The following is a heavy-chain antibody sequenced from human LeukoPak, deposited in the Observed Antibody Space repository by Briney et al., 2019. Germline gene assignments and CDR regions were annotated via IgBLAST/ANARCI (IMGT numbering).Heavy chain of an antibody. CDR3: ARQYAAFAI. Sequence: GESLKISCKGSGYSFTTYWIGWVRQLPGKGLEWIGIIYPSDSDTRYSPSFQGQVTISADKSISTAYLQWSSLEASDTAMYYCARQYAAFAIWGQGTMVTVSS. J-gene: IGHJ3*02. CDR2: IYPSDSDT. V-gene: IGHV5-51*01. CDR1: GYSFTTYW.